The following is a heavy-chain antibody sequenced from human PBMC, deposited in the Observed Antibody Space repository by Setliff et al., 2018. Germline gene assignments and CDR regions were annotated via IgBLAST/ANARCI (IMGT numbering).Heavy chain of an antibody. D-gene: IGHD3-22*01. Sequence: GASVKVSCKASGYTFSRNYITWVRQAPGRGLEWMGTINPSSGRTSYAQKFQGRVTMTRDTSTSTVYMDMSSLRSEDTAVYYCARDVFPYHYEGAFDIWGQGTMFTVSS. CDR2: INPSSGRT. CDR3: ARDVFPYHYEGAFDI. J-gene: IGHJ3*02. CDR1: GYTFSRNY. V-gene: IGHV1-46*01.